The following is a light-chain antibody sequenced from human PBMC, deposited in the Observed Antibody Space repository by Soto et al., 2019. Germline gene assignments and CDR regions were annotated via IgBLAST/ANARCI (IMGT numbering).Light chain of an antibody. J-gene: IGKJ4*01. CDR2: DAS. Sequence: DIQMTQSPSSLSASVGDRVTITCQASQVIITYINWYQQKPGKAPKLLIYDASNLETGVPSRFSGSGSGTDFTFTISSLQPEDIATYYCQQYDSLPLTFGGGTKVDI. V-gene: IGKV1-33*01. CDR3: QQYDSLPLT. CDR1: QVIITY.